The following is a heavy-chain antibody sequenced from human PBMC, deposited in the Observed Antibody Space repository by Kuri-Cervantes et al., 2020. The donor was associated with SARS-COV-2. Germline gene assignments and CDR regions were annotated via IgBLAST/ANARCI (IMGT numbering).Heavy chain of an antibody. CDR3: ARGGGTYYDFWSGYYY. Sequence: SVKVSCKASGGTFSSYAISWVRQAPGQGLEWMGGIIPIFGTANYAQKFQGRVTITADESTSTAYMELSSLRSEDTAVYYCARGGGTYYDFWSGYYYWGQGTRVTGYS. CDR1: GGTFSSYA. V-gene: IGHV1-69*13. CDR2: IIPIFGTA. D-gene: IGHD3-3*01. J-gene: IGHJ4*02.